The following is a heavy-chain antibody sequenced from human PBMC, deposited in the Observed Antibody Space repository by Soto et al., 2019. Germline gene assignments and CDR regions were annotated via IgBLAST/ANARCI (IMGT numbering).Heavy chain of an antibody. CDR3: AKDQDDYGDFVFQAEDGIRDSVPVSAFLLNRSSDL. CDR2: ISGSGVRT. V-gene: IGHV3-23*01. Sequence: PGKRLEWIAVISGSGVRTYYADSVKGRFIISRYNSKNTVRLQMHSLRGEDTGRYYCAKDQDDYGDFVFQAEDGIRDSVPVSAFLLNRSSDL. D-gene: IGHD4-17*01. J-gene: IGHJ2*01.